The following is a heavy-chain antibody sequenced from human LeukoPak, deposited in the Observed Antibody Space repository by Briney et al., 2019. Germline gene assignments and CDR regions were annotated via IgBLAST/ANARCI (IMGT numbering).Heavy chain of an antibody. V-gene: IGHV1-18*01. D-gene: IGHD6-19*01. CDR3: AKNSSGGYSDY. Sequence: ASVKVSCKTSGYTFTSSVITWVRQAPGQGLEWMGSISTYNGYSKYAQNLQGRVTMTADTSTSTAYMELSSLRSDDTAVYYCAKNSSGGYSDYWGQGTLVTVSS. CDR1: GYTFTSSV. CDR2: ISTYNGYS. J-gene: IGHJ4*02.